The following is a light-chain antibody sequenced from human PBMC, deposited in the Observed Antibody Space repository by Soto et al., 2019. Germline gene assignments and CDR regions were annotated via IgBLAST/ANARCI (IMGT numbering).Light chain of an antibody. CDR1: QIVSSN. J-gene: IGKJ1*01. CDR3: QHYNYWPPKT. V-gene: IGKV3-15*01. Sequence: ELLMTQSPATLSVFPGARVTLSCRASQIVSSNLAWYQQKPGQAPRLLIYGAYTRATGIPARFSGSVSGTDFTLTISSLQSEDFAVYYGQHYNYWPPKTFGQGTKVDIK. CDR2: GAY.